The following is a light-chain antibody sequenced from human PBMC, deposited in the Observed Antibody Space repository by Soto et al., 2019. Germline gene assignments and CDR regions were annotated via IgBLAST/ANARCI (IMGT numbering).Light chain of an antibody. CDR1: QEISKY. J-gene: IGKJ4*01. CDR3: QQYDNLPLT. Sequence: DIQMTQSPSSLSASVGDRVTITCQASQEISKYLNWYQPKPGKAPKLLIYDASNLETGVPSRFSGSGSGTDFTFTISSLQPEDIATYYCQQYDNLPLTLGGGTKVEIK. CDR2: DAS. V-gene: IGKV1-33*01.